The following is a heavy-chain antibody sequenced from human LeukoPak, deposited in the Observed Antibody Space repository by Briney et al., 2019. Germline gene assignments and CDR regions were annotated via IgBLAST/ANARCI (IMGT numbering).Heavy chain of an antibody. CDR1: GGSISSYY. V-gene: IGHV4-4*07. J-gene: IGHJ5*02. D-gene: IGHD3-9*01. CDR2: IYTSGST. CDR3: ARYFDWLLWSWFDP. Sequence: SETLTLTCTVSGGSISSYYWSWIRQPAGKGLEWLGRIYTSGSTNYNPSLKSRVTISVDTSKNQFSLKLSSVTAADTAVYYCARYFDWLLWSWFDPCGQGTLVTVSS.